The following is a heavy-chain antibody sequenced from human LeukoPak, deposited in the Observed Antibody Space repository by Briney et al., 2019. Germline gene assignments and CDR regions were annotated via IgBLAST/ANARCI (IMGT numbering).Heavy chain of an antibody. D-gene: IGHD3-10*01. CDR1: GFTFSSYV. CDR2: IRYDGSNK. V-gene: IGHV3-30*02. CDR3: AKEHYYGSGSAKNFDY. J-gene: IGHJ4*02. Sequence: GGSLRLSCAASGFTFSSYVMHWVRQAPGKGLEWVAFIRYDGSNKYYADSVRGRFTISRDNSKNTLYLQMNSLRAEDTAVYYCAKEHYYGSGSAKNFDYWGQGTLVTVSS.